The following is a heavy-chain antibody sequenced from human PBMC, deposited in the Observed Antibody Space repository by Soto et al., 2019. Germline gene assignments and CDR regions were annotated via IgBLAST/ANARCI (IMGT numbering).Heavy chain of an antibody. D-gene: IGHD5-12*01. V-gene: IGHV3-23*01. CDR1: GFTFNSYV. Sequence: EVQLLESGGGLVQPGGSLRLSCAVSGFTFNSYVMSWVRQAPGKGLEWVSGISGSGGTTYYADSVKGRFTISRDNSKNTLYLQMNSLRAEDTAVYYCAKDQELLRPGPQFDYWGQGTLVTVSS. CDR2: ISGSGGTT. J-gene: IGHJ4*02. CDR3: AKDQELLRPGPQFDY.